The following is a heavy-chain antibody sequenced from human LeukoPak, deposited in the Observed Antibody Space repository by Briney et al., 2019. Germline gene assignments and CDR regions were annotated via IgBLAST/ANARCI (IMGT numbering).Heavy chain of an antibody. J-gene: IGHJ4*02. CDR2: IFYTGNT. CDR3: SRHVNTFDY. V-gene: IGHV4-39*01. Sequence: SETLSLTCTVSGSXISSRNQYWGWVRQPPGKGLEWIGSIFYTGNTYYNPSLSSRVTMSVDTSKNHFSLNLSSVTAADMAVYYCSRHVNTFDYWGQGALVTVSS. CDR1: GSXISSRNQY.